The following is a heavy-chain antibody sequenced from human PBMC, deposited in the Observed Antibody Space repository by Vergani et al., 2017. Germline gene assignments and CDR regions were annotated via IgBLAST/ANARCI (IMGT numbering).Heavy chain of an antibody. CDR1: GYTFTSYA. CDR3: ARDNVAAATPIYY. D-gene: IGHD6-13*01. J-gene: IGHJ4*02. Sequence: QVQLVQSGAEVKKPGASVKVSCKASGYTFTSYAMHWVRQAPGQRLEWMGWINAGNGNTKYSQKFQGRVTITRDTSASPAYMEPSSLRSEDTAVYYCARDNVAAATPIYYWGQGTLVTVSS. V-gene: IGHV1-3*01. CDR2: INAGNGNT.